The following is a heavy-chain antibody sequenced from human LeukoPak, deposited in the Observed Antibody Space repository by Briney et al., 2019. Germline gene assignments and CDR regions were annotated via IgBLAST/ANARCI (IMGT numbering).Heavy chain of an antibody. D-gene: IGHD3-3*01. CDR1: GYTFTSYA. CDR2: INTNTGNP. V-gene: IGHV7-4-1*02. Sequence: ASVKVSCKASGYTFTSYAMNWVRQAPGQGLEWMGWINTNTGNPTYAQGFTGRFVFSLDTSVSTAYLQISSLKAEDTAVYYCARGHYDFWSGYPNWFDPWGQGTLVTVSS. CDR3: ARGHYDFWSGYPNWFDP. J-gene: IGHJ5*02.